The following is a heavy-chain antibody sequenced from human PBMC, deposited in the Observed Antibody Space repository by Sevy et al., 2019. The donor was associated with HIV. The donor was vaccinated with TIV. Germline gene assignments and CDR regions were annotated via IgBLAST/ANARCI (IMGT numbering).Heavy chain of an antibody. Sequence: SETLSLTCTVSGGSISSYYWSWIQQPAGKGLEWIGRIYTSGSTNYNPSLKSRVTMSVDTSKNQFSLKLSSVTAADTAVYYCARGRYSSGWFDAFDIWGQGTMVTVSS. CDR2: IYTSGST. CDR3: ARGRYSSGWFDAFDI. J-gene: IGHJ3*02. V-gene: IGHV4-4*07. D-gene: IGHD6-19*01. CDR1: GGSISSYY.